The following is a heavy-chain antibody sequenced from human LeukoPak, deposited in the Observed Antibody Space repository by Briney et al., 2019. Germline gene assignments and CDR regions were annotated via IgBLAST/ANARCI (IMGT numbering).Heavy chain of an antibody. V-gene: IGHV3-48*03. CDR3: ARGSSSWYGY. CDR1: GFTLSSYD. D-gene: IGHD6-13*01. Sequence: PGGSLRLSCAASGFTLSSYDMNWVRQAPGKGLEWVSYISSSGSTIYYADSVKGRFTTSRDNAKNSLYLQMNSLRAEDTAVYYCARGSSSWYGYWGQGTLVTVSS. CDR2: ISSSGSTI. J-gene: IGHJ4*02.